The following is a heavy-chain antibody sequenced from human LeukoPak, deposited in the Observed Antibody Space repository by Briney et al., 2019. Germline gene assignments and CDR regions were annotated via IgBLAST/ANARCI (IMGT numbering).Heavy chain of an antibody. CDR3: ARDRGGWYNFDY. D-gene: IGHD6-19*01. Sequence: GASVKVSCKASGGTFSSYAISWVRQAPGQGPEWMGWINPSSGVTNYAQKFQGKVTMTRDTSISTAYMELSSLTSDDTAVYYCARDRGGWYNFDYWGQGTLITVSS. V-gene: IGHV1-2*02. J-gene: IGHJ4*02. CDR2: INPSSGVT. CDR1: GGTFSSYA.